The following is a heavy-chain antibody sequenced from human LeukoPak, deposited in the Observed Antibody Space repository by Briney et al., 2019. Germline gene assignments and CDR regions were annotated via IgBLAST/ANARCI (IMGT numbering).Heavy chain of an antibody. CDR3: AHPLTSGYSGAEGDAFDL. Sequence: SETLSLTCTVSGGSISSSAYYWGWIRQPPGKGLEWLGSIYYSGSTSYNPSLQSRVTISVDTSKNQFSLNLISVTAADTAVYYCAHPLTSGYSGAEGDAFDLWGQGTVVTVSS. V-gene: IGHV4-39*01. CDR2: IYYSGST. CDR1: GGSISSSAYY. J-gene: IGHJ3*01. D-gene: IGHD5-12*01.